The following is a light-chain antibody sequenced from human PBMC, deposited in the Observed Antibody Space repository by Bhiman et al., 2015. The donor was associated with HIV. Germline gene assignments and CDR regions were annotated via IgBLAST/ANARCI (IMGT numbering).Light chain of an antibody. V-gene: IGLV2-8*01. J-gene: IGLJ1*01. CDR1: SSDFGAYNY. CDR2: EVN. CDR3: CSYAGSYV. Sequence: QSALTQPPSASGSPGQSVAISCTGTSSDFGAYNYVSWYQQHPGKAPKLIISEVNKRPSGVPDRFSGSKSGNTASLTVSGLQAEDEADYYCCSYAGSYVFGTGTKVTVL.